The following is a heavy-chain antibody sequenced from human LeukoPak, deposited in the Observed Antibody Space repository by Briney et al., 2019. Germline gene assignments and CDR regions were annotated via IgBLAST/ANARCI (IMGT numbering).Heavy chain of an antibody. CDR2: ISSSGTYT. V-gene: IGHV3-21*01. Sequence: PGGSLRLSCAASGFTFSSYSMNWVRQAPGKGREWVSSISSSGTYTFYAESLKGRITISRDSAKNSLFLQMNSLTAEDTAVYYCARTVRELYFGLDVWGPGTTVTVSS. J-gene: IGHJ6*02. CDR3: ARTVRELYFGLDV. D-gene: IGHD3-10*01. CDR1: GFTFSSYS.